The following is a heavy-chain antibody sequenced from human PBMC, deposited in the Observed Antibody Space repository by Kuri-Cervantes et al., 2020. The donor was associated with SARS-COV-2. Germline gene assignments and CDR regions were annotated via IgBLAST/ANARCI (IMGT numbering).Heavy chain of an antibody. D-gene: IGHD2-15*01. Sequence: SVKVSFKASGGTFSSYAISWVRQAPGRGLEWMGRIIPILGIANNAQKFQGRVTITADKATSTAYMELSSLKSDDTAVYYCARDSPTLYTRRRRGVAIPSFDYWGQGTLVTVSS. CDR3: ARDSPTLYTRRRRGVAIPSFDY. V-gene: IGHV1-69*04. CDR1: GGTFSSYA. J-gene: IGHJ4*02. CDR2: IIPILGIA.